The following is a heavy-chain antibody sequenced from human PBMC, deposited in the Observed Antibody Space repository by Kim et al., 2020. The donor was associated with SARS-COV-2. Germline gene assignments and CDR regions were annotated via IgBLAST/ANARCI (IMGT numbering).Heavy chain of an antibody. V-gene: IGHV5-10-1*01. D-gene: IGHD3-10*01. CDR2: IDPSDSYT. Sequence: GESLKISCKGSGYSFTSYWISWVRQMPGKGLEWMGRIDPSDSYTNYSPSFQGHVTISADKYISTAYLQWSSLKASDTAMYYCASPHGSGSYNSVYAFDIWGQGTMVTVSS. J-gene: IGHJ3*02. CDR1: GYSFTSYW. CDR3: ASPHGSGSYNSVYAFDI.